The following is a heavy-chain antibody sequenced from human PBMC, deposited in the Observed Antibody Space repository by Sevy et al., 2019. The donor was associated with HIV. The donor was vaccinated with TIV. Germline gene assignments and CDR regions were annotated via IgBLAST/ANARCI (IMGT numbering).Heavy chain of an antibody. Sequence: SETLSLTCAVSGGSASSGDHYWNWIRQHPGKGLEWIGYISNSGSTDYNPSLKSRASISVDTSKKQFSLKLTLTSVTAAVTAMYYCARGQRYGFWSGYPDYFDYWGQGTLVTVSS. D-gene: IGHD3-3*01. CDR3: ARGQRYGFWSGYPDYFDY. CDR2: ISNSGST. J-gene: IGHJ4*02. CDR1: GGSASSGDHY. V-gene: IGHV4-31*11.